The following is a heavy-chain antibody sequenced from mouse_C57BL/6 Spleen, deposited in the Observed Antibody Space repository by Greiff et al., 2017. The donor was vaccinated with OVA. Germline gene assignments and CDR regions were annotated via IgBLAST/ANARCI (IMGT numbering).Heavy chain of an antibody. Sequence: QVHVKQPGAELVKPGASVKMSCKASGYTFTSYWITWVKQRPGQGLEWIGDIYPGSGSTNYNEKFKSKATLTVDTSSSTAYMQLSSLTSEDSAVYYCARERYDYDEGWYFDVWGTGTTVTVSS. CDR2: IYPGSGST. V-gene: IGHV1-55*01. D-gene: IGHD2-4*01. CDR1: GYTFTSYW. CDR3: ARERYDYDEGWYFDV. J-gene: IGHJ1*03.